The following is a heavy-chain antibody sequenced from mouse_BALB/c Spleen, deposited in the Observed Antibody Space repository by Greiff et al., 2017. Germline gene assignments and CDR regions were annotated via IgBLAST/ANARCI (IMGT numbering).Heavy chain of an antibody. V-gene: IGHV1-14*01. J-gene: IGHJ1*01. Sequence: VQLKESGPELVKPGASVKMSCKASGYTFTSYVMDWVKQKPGQGLEWIGYINPYNDGTKYNEKFKGKATLTSDKSSSTAYMELSSLTSEDSAVYYGARVSTTVVGWYFDVWGAGTTVTVSS. CDR2: INPYNDGT. CDR3: ARVSTTVVGWYFDV. D-gene: IGHD1-1*01. CDR1: GYTFTSYV.